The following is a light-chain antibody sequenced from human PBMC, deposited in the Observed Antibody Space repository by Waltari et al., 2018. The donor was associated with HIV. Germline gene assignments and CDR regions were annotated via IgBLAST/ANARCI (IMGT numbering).Light chain of an antibody. CDR2: DDT. CDR1: NIGIKT. J-gene: IGLJ2*01. V-gene: IGLV3-21*02. Sequence: SYVLTQAPSVSVAPGQAASITCGGNNIGIKTVHWYQQKPGQAPVLVVYDDTGRPSGIPERFSGSNSGNTATLTISRVEAGDEADYYCQVWDESSEHVVFGGGTKVTVL. CDR3: QVWDESSEHVV.